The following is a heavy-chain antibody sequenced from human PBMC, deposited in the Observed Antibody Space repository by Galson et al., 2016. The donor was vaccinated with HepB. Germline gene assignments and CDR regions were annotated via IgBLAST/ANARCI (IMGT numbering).Heavy chain of an antibody. CDR3: ARDNTGSHGSGFDH. D-gene: IGHD2-15*01. Sequence: SLRLSCAASAFAFSDYYMSWIRQAPGKGLEWVSYISSSSSYTNSADSVKGRFTISRDNAKNSLYLQMNSLRAEDTAVYYCARDNTGSHGSGFDHWGQGTLVTVSS. CDR1: AFAFSDYY. CDR2: ISSSSSYT. V-gene: IGHV3-11*06. J-gene: IGHJ4*02.